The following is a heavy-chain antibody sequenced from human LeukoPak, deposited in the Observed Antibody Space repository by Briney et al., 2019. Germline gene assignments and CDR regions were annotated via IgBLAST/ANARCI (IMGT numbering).Heavy chain of an antibody. D-gene: IGHD5-18*01. V-gene: IGHV4-61*01. CDR3: ARDSALWRPDYYYGMDV. Sequence: SETLSLTCTVSGGSVSSGSYYWSWIRQPPGKGLEWIGYIYYSGSTNYNPSLKSRVTISVDTSKNQFSLELSSVTAADTAVYYCARDSALWRPDYYYGMDVWGQGTTVTVSS. J-gene: IGHJ6*02. CDR2: IYYSGST. CDR1: GGSVSSGSYY.